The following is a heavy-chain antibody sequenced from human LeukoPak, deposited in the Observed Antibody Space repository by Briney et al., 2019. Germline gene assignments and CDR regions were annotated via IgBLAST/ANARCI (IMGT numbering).Heavy chain of an antibody. Sequence: GGSLRLSCAASGFTFSTYWMSWVRQAPGKGLEWVANIKEDGSEKYYVDSVKGRFTISRDNAKNSLYLQMHSLRVEDTAVYYCARDFADEGFDYWGQGTLVTVS. D-gene: IGHD3-3*01. V-gene: IGHV3-7*01. CDR1: GFTFSTYW. CDR3: ARDFADEGFDY. CDR2: IKEDGSEK. J-gene: IGHJ4*02.